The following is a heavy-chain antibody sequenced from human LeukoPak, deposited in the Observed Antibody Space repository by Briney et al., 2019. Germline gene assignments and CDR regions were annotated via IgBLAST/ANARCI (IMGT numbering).Heavy chain of an antibody. V-gene: IGHV1-69*05. J-gene: IGHJ4*02. CDR1: GGTFSSYA. D-gene: IGHD4-17*01. CDR2: IIPIFGTA. CDR3: VRDHEYGDNDY. Sequence: ASVKVSCKASGGTFSSYAISWVRQAPGQGLEWMGGIIPIFGTANYAQKFQGRVTMTRDTPTSTAYMELSSLTSEDTAVYFCVRDHEYGDNDYWGQGTLVTVSS.